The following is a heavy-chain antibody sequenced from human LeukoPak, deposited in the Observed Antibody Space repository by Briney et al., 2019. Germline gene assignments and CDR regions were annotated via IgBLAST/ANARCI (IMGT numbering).Heavy chain of an antibody. CDR2: ISSTTYT. CDR1: GFTFSVYY. J-gene: IGHJ5*02. D-gene: IGHD3-10*01. Sequence: PGGSLRLSCAASGFTFSVYYMSWIRQAPGKGLEWISYISSTTYTNYADSVKGRFTVSRDNTKKSLYLQMNSLRAEDTAVYFCARDYYGSGSYGWFDPWGQGTLVTVSS. CDR3: ARDYYGSGSYGWFDP. V-gene: IGHV3-11*05.